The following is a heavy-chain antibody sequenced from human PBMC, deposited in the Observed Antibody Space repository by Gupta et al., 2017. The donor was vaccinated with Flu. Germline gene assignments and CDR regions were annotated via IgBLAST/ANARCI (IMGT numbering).Heavy chain of an antibody. J-gene: IGHJ4*02. CDR2: ITSGGST. Sequence: EVQLLESGGGLVQPGGSLRLSWVASGFTFSRYAMSWVRQAPGKGLQWVSGITSGGSTYYADSVKGRFTISRDNSKNTLYLQMNSLRAEDTAVYYCAKDVRGAAAGGGHYFDYWGQGTLVTVSS. CDR1: GFTFSRYA. V-gene: IGHV3-23*01. CDR3: AKDVRGAAAGGGHYFDY. D-gene: IGHD6-13*01.